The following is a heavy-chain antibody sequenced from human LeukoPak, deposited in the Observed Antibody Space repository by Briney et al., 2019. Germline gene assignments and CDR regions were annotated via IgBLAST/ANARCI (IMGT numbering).Heavy chain of an antibody. Sequence: PSETLSLTCAVYGGSFSGYYWSWIRQPPGKGLEWIGEINHSGSTNYNPSLKSRVTISVDTSKNQFSLKLSSVTAADTAVYYCARIGIVGAAEDNWFDPWGQGTLVTVSS. J-gene: IGHJ5*02. CDR2: INHSGST. V-gene: IGHV4-34*01. CDR1: GGSFSGYY. D-gene: IGHD1-26*01. CDR3: ARIGIVGAAEDNWFDP.